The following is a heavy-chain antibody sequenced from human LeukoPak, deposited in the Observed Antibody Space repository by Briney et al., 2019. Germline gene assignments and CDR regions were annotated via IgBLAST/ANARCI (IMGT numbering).Heavy chain of an antibody. V-gene: IGHV3-21*01. D-gene: IGHD3-22*01. CDR3: ARALLTTYYYDSSGYYPLDY. Sequence: GGSLRLSCAASGFTFSSYSMNWVRQAPGKGLEWVSSISSSSSYIYYADSVKGRFTISRDNAKNSLYLQMNSLRAEDTAVYYRARALLTTYYYDSSGYYPLDYWGQGTLVTVSS. J-gene: IGHJ4*02. CDR1: GFTFSSYS. CDR2: ISSSSSYI.